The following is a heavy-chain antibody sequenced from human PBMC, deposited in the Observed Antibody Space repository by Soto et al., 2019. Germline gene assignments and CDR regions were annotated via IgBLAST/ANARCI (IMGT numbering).Heavy chain of an antibody. D-gene: IGHD2-15*01. CDR1: GGSISSYY. Sequence: SETLSLTCTVSGGSISSYYWSWIRQPPGKGLEWIGYIYYSGSTNYNPSLKSRVTISVDTSKNQFSLKLSSVTAADTAVYYCARDRVTAATPRDYYYYGMDVWGQGTTVTV. CDR2: IYYSGST. CDR3: ARDRVTAATPRDYYYYGMDV. V-gene: IGHV4-59*01. J-gene: IGHJ6*02.